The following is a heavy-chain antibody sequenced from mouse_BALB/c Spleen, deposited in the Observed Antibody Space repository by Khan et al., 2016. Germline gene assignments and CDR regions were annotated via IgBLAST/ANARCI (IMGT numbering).Heavy chain of an antibody. CDR2: INTNTGEP. J-gene: IGHJ4*01. CDR1: EYTFTNYG. D-gene: IGHD2-13*01. Sequence: QIQLVQSGPELKKPGETVKISCKASEYTFTNYGMNWVKQAPGKGLKWMGWINTNTGEPTYAEEFKGRFAFSLEASASTAYFQINNLKNEDSATYFCARTGDYPYYAMDDWGQGTSVTVSS. V-gene: IGHV9-3*02. CDR3: ARTGDYPYYAMDD.